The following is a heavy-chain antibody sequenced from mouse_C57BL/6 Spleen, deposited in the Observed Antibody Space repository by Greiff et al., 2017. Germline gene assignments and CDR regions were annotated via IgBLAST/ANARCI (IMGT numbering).Heavy chain of an antibody. D-gene: IGHD2-12*01. CDR2: IDPENGDP. J-gene: IGHJ3*01. V-gene: IGHV14-4*01. CDR1: GFNIKDDY. CDR3: TTPDDPWFAY. Sequence: VQLQQSGAELVRPGASVKLSCTASGFNIKDDYMHWVKQRPEQGLEWIGWIDPENGDPEYASKFQGKATITADTSSNTAYLQLSSLTSEDTAVYYCTTPDDPWFAYWGQGTLVTVSA.